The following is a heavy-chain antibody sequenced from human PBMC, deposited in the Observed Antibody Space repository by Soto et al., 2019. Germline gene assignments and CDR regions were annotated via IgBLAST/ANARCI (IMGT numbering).Heavy chain of an antibody. CDR2: IYTSGST. V-gene: IGHV4-4*07. Sequence: SETLSLTCTVSGGSISSYYWSWIRQPAGKGLEWIGRIYTSGSTNYNPPLKSRVTMSVDTSKNQFSLKLSSVTAADTAVYYCARDQGSAVTTHYYYGMDVWGQGTTVTVSS. D-gene: IGHD4-17*01. CDR1: GGSISSYY. CDR3: ARDQGSAVTTHYYYGMDV. J-gene: IGHJ6*02.